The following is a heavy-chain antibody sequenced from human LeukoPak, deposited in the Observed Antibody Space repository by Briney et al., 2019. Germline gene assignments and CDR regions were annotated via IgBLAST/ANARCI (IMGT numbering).Heavy chain of an antibody. CDR1: GDSVSSNSAA. V-gene: IGHV6-1*01. D-gene: IGHD3-9*01. CDR2: TYYRSKWYN. Sequence: SQTLSLTCAISGDSVSSNSAAWNWIRQSPSRGLEWLGRTYYRSKWYNDYAVSVKSRITINPDTSKNQFSLQLNSVTPEDTAVYYCARSGRDYYDILTGYYTAFEFDYWGQGTLVTVSS. CDR3: ARSGRDYYDILTGYYTAFEFDY. J-gene: IGHJ4*02.